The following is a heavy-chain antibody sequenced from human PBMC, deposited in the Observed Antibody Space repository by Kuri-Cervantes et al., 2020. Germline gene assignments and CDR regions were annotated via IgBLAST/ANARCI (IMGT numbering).Heavy chain of an antibody. D-gene: IGHD4-17*01. Sequence: ASVKVSCKASGYTFTSHGISWVRQAPGQGLEWMGWITPYDGNTDFAQKFQGRVTITADKSTSTAYMELNSLKTEGTAVYYCTTDLAVTTLDYWGQGTLVTVSS. CDR1: GYTFTSHG. J-gene: IGHJ4*02. CDR3: TTDLAVTTLDY. V-gene: IGHV1-18*01. CDR2: ITPYDGNT.